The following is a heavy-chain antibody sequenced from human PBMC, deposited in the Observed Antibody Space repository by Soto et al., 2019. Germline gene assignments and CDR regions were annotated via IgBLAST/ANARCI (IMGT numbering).Heavy chain of an antibody. V-gene: IGHV1-69*14. CDR3: NRGSEYDFWSGYL. D-gene: IGHD3-3*01. Sequence: QDRLVQSGAQVMNPGSSVKVSCKVTGGTSTRYAINWVRQAPGQGLEWMGGIVPMFGTSKYAQKFQGRVTITADTSTNIAYMELRSLRSEDTAVYYCNRGSEYDFWSGYLWGQGTLVSVSS. J-gene: IGHJ4*02. CDR2: IVPMFGTS. CDR1: GGTSTRYA.